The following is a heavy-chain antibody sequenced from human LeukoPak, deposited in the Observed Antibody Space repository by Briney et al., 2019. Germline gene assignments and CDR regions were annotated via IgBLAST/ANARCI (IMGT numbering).Heavy chain of an antibody. D-gene: IGHD3-10*01. J-gene: IGHJ4*02. CDR3: ARFGSNPYYFDY. Sequence: ASETLSLTCTVSGGSISSYYWSWLRQPPGKGLEWIGYIYYSGSTNYNPSLKSRVTISVDTSKNQFSLKLSSVTAADTAVYYCARFGSNPYYFDYWGQGTLVTVSS. V-gene: IGHV4-59*08. CDR2: IYYSGST. CDR1: GGSISSYY.